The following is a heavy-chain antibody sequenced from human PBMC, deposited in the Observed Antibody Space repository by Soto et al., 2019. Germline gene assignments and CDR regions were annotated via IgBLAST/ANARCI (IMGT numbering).Heavy chain of an antibody. CDR3: ARGSYASKFDT. J-gene: IGHJ5*02. D-gene: IGHD2-2*01. CDR1: GGPISTSNW. CDR2: IYHRGGT. Sequence: QVQLQESGPGLVKPSGTLSLTCAVSGGPISTSNWWSWDRQPPGKGLEWIGEIYHRGGTNYNPSLKSRVSLSLDKSKNQYSLKLTSVTAADTAFYYCARGSYASKFDTWGQGTLVTVSS. V-gene: IGHV4-4*02.